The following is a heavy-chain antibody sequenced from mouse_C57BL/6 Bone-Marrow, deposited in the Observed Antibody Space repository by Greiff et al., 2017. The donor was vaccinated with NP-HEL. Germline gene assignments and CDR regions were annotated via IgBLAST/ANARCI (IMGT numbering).Heavy chain of an antibody. V-gene: IGHV2-6*01. CDR1: GFSLTSYG. D-gene: IGHD1-1*01. J-gene: IGHJ3*01. CDR2: IWGVGST. CDR3: ASGNYGSAWFAY. Sequence: VQLQQSGPGLVAPSQSLSITCTVSGFSLTSYGVDWVRQSPGKGLEWLGVIWGVGSTNYNSALKSRLSISKDNSKSQVFLKMNSLQTDDTAMYYCASGNYGSAWFAYWGQGTLVTVSA.